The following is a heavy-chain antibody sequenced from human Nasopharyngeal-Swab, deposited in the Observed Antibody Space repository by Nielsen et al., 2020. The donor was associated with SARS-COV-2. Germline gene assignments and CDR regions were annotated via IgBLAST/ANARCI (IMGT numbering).Heavy chain of an antibody. V-gene: IGHV4-59*01. CDR3: ARVVMVYAIYWFDP. D-gene: IGHD2-8*01. J-gene: IGHJ5*02. Sequence: WIRQPPGKGLEWIGYIYNSGSTNYNPSLKSRVTISVDTSKNQFSLKLSSVTAADTAVYYCARVVMVYAIYWFDPWGQGTLVTVSS. CDR2: IYNSGST.